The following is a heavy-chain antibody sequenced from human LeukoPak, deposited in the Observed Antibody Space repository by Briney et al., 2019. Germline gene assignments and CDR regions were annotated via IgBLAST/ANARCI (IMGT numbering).Heavy chain of an antibody. CDR2: ISGSGGST. D-gene: IGHD6-13*01. V-gene: IGHV3-23*01. CDR3: AKVLTILAGTPPYYFDY. Sequence: PGGSPRLSCAASGFTFSSYAMSWVRQAPGKGLEWVSAISGSGGSTYYADSVKGRFTISRDNSKNTLYLQMNSLRAEDTAVYYCAKVLTILAGTPPYYFDYWDQGTLVTVSS. CDR1: GFTFSSYA. J-gene: IGHJ4*02.